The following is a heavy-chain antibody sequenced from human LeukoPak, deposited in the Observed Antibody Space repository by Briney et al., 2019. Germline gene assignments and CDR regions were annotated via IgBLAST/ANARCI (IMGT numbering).Heavy chain of an antibody. CDR1: GYSISSGYY. Sequence: SETLSLTCSVSGYSISSGYYWGWIRQPPGKGLEWIGAIYYSGNTYYNPSLKSRVSISVDTSKNQFSLNLSSVTAADTAVYYCARDRGDFWSGYSISYFDYWGQGTLVTVSS. CDR2: IYYSGNT. CDR3: ARDRGDFWSGYSISYFDY. J-gene: IGHJ4*02. V-gene: IGHV4-38-2*02. D-gene: IGHD3-3*01.